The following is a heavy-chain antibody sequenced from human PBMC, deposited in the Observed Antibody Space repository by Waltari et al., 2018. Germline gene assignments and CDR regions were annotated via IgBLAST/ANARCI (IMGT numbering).Heavy chain of an antibody. V-gene: IGHV4-34*01. Sequence: QVQLQQWGAGLLKPSETLSLTCAVYGGSFSGYYWSWIRQPPGKGLEWIGEINHSGSTNHNPSLKIRVTISVDTSKNQFSLKLSSVTAADTAVYYCARFLGLPDYWGQGTLVTVSS. CDR3: ARFLGLPDY. J-gene: IGHJ4*02. CDR2: INHSGST. CDR1: GGSFSGYY. D-gene: IGHD7-27*01.